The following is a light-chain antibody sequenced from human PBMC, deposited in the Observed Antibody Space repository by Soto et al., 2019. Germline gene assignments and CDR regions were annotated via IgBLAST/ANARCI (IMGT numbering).Light chain of an antibody. J-gene: IGLJ1*01. CDR1: SSDVGSYNY. CDR3: SSYTSSSTL. Sequence: QSVLTQPASVSGSPGQSITISCTGTSSDVGSYNYVSWYQQHPGKAPKLMIYEVSNRPSGVSSRFSGSKSCNTASLTISGLQAEDEADYYCSSYTSSSTLFGPGTKVTVL. V-gene: IGLV2-14*01. CDR2: EVS.